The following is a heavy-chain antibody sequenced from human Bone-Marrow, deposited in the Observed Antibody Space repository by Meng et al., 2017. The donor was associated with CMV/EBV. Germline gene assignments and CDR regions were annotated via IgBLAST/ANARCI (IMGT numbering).Heavy chain of an antibody. V-gene: IGHV4-39*07. J-gene: IGHJ4*02. D-gene: IGHD2-2*01. Sequence: GSLRLSCTVAGGSISSSSYYWGWLRQPPGKGLEWIGSIYYSGSTYYNPSLKSRVTISVDTSKNQFSLKLSSVTAADTAVYYCARASRSRYCSSTSCLGGYFDYWGQGTLVTVSS. CDR2: IYYSGST. CDR1: GGSISSSSYY. CDR3: ARASRSRYCSSTSCLGGYFDY.